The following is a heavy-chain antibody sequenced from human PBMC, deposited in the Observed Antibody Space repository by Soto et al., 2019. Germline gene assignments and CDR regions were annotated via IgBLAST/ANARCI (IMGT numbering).Heavy chain of an antibody. V-gene: IGHV1-46*01. CDR2: INPSGGST. CDR1: GYIFTNHY. D-gene: IGHD3-22*01. Sequence: ASVKVSCKASGYIFTNHYIHWVLQAPGQGLEWMGIINPSGGSTNYLQKFQGRVTMTRDTSTSTIYMELSSLRSEDTAVYFCARADYYDSSGFYYEDWGQGTLVTVAS. CDR3: ARADYYDSSGFYYED. J-gene: IGHJ4*02.